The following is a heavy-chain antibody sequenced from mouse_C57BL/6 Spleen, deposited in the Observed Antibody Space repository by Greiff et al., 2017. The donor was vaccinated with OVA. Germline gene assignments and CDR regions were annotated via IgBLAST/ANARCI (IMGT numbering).Heavy chain of an antibody. J-gene: IGHJ2*01. D-gene: IGHD1-1*01. V-gene: IGHV1-82*01. CDR2: IYPGDGDT. Sequence: VQLQQSGPELVKPGASVKISCKASGYAFSSSWMNWVKQRPGKGLEWIGRIYPGDGDTNYNGKFKGKATLTADKSSSTAYMQLSSLTSEDSAVYFCAREEYYYGSSPFDYWGQGTTLTVSS. CDR1: GYAFSSSW. CDR3: AREEYYYGSSPFDY.